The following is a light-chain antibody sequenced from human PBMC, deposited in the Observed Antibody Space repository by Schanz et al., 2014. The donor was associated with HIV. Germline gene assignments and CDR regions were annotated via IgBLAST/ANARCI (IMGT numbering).Light chain of an antibody. CDR1: QGIGTL. CDR3: QQANSVPWT. J-gene: IGKJ1*01. CDR2: AAS. V-gene: IGKV1-12*01. Sequence: DIQMTQSPSSVSASVGDRVTITCRASQGIGTLLAWYQQKPGRAPKLLIYAASNLQDGVPPRFSRSGSETDFTSPLNGLQPEDFATYHCQQANSVPWTFGQGTKVEIK.